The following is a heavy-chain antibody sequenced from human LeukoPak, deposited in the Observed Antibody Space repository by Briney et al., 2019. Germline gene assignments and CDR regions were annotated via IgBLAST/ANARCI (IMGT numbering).Heavy chain of an antibody. Sequence: SESLSLTCTVSGGSISSSSYYWGWIRQPPGKGLEWIGEISFSGGVTYNPSLKSRVSISVDTSKNQFSLKLSSVTAADTAVYYCARLSPLTGAYYYMDVWAKGPRSPSS. CDR3: ARLSPLTGAYYYMDV. V-gene: IGHV4-39*07. D-gene: IGHD7-27*01. CDR2: ISFSGGV. CDR1: GGSISSSSYY. J-gene: IGHJ6*03.